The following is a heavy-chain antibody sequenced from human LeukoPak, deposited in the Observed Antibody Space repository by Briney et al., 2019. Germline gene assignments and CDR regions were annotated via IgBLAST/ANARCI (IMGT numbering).Heavy chain of an antibody. Sequence: GGSLRLSCAASGFTFSSYSMNWVRQAPGKGLEWVSSISSSSSYIYYADSVKGRFTISRDNAKNSLYLRMNSLRAEDTAVYYCARDVQYYYDSSGYYRTAYYYYYYYMDVWGKGTTVTVSS. CDR1: GFTFSSYS. D-gene: IGHD3-22*01. V-gene: IGHV3-21*01. CDR2: ISSSSSYI. J-gene: IGHJ6*03. CDR3: ARDVQYYYDSSGYYRTAYYYYYYYMDV.